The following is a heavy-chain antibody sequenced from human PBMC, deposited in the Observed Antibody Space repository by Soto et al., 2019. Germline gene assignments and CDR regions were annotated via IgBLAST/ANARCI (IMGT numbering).Heavy chain of an antibody. CDR1: GFSFPNAW. J-gene: IGHJ4*02. CDR3: TPGRFGSTEGSFDY. Sequence: EVQLVESGGGLVEPGGSLRLSCAASGFSFPNAWMTWVRQAPGKGLAWVGRITNKENGEATKYAAPVKGRFTISRDDSENRLYLQMDSLQTEDTAVYYCTPGRFGSTEGSFDYWGQGTLVTVSS. CDR2: ITNKENGEAT. V-gene: IGHV3-15*06. D-gene: IGHD1-1*01.